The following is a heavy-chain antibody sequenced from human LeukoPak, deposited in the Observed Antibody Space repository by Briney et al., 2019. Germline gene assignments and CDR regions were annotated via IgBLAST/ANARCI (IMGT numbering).Heavy chain of an antibody. V-gene: IGHV4-39*07. Sequence: SETLSLTCTVSGGSISSSSYYWGWIRQPPGKGLEWIGSIYYSGSTYYNPSLKSRVTISVDTSKNQFSLKLSSVTAADTAVYYCARDFRRPNYYGSGRLYTSFDYWGQGTLVTVSS. D-gene: IGHD3-10*01. J-gene: IGHJ4*02. CDR1: GGSISSSSYY. CDR2: IYYSGST. CDR3: ARDFRRPNYYGSGRLYTSFDY.